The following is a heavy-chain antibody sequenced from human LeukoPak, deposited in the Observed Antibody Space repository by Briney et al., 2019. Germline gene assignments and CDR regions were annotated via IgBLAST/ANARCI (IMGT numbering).Heavy chain of an antibody. CDR2: IKPNSGGT. D-gene: IGHD6-13*01. CDR1: RYTFTGYY. CDR3: ARVQQRLVRSAFDI. Sequence: ASVKVSSEPPRYTFTGYYMHWVRQAPGQGLEWMGWIKPNSGGTNYAQKFQGRVTMTRDTSSSTAYMELSRLRSDDTAVYYWARVQQRLVRSAFDIWGQGTMVTVSS. J-gene: IGHJ3*02. V-gene: IGHV1-2*02.